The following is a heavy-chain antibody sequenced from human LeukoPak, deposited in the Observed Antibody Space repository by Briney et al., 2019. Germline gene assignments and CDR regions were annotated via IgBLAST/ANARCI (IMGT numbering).Heavy chain of an antibody. D-gene: IGHD6-6*01. J-gene: IGHJ1*01. V-gene: IGHV4-30-2*01. CDR2: IHHSGST. Sequence: PSQTLSLTCAVSGGSISSGGDSWSWIRQPPGKGLEWIGYIHHSGSTYYNPSLKSRVTISVDRSKNQFSLKLSSVTAADTAVYYCARDVRGAARLYPTSFQHWGQGTLVTVSS. CDR1: GGSISSGGDS. CDR3: ARDVRGAARLYPTSFQH.